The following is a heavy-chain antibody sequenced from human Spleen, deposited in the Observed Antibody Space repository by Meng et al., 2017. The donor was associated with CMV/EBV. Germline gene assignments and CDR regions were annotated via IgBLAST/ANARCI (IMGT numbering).Heavy chain of an antibody. D-gene: IGHD4-23*01. V-gene: IGHV4-4*02. Sequence: VSGGSIIRRNWWSWVRQPPGKGLEWIGEIYHSGSTNYNPSLKSRVTISVDKSKNQFSLKVSSVTAADTAVYYCARDHYGGNSRWFDPWGQGTLVTVSS. CDR3: ARDHYGGNSRWFDP. J-gene: IGHJ5*02. CDR2: IYHSGST. CDR1: GGSIIRRNW.